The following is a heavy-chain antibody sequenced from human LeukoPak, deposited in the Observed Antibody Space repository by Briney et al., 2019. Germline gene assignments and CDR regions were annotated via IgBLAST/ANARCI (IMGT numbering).Heavy chain of an antibody. J-gene: IGHJ4*02. V-gene: IGHV1-69*05. CDR3: ARVGVVGGWYSYYFDY. Sequence: SVKVSCTASGGTFSSYAISWVRQAPGQGLEWMGGGIPIFGTANYAQKFQGRVTITTDESTSTAYMELSSLRSEDTAVYYCARVGVVGGWYSYYFDYWGQGTLVTVSS. D-gene: IGHD6-19*01. CDR2: GIPIFGTA. CDR1: GGTFSSYA.